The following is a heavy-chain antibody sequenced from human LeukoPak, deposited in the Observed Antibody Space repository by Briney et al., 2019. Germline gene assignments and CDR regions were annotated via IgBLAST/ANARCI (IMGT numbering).Heavy chain of an antibody. D-gene: IGHD1-26*01. CDR1: GASITSYY. J-gene: IGHJ5*02. CDR2: IYTSVNT. CDR3: ARDWSGSYKTHWFDP. V-gene: IGHV4-4*07. Sequence: SGTLSLTCTVSGASITSYYWSCIRQPAVKGLEWVGRIYTSGRIYTSVNTNYNPSLKSRVTISVDTSKDQFSLKLSSVTAADTAVYYCARDWSGSYKTHWFDPWGQGTLVTVSS.